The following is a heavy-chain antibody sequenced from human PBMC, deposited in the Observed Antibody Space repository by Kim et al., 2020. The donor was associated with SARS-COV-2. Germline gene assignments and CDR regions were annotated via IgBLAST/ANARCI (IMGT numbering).Heavy chain of an antibody. Sequence: TSPQRLTGRFGLSLDTSVSTAYLQISSLKAEDTAVYYCARGRRSLNWFDPWGQGTLVTVSS. J-gene: IGHJ5*02. CDR3: ARGRRSLNWFDP. V-gene: IGHV7-4-1*02.